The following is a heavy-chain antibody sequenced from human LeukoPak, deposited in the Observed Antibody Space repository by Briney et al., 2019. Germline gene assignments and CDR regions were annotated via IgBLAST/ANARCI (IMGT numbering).Heavy chain of an antibody. CDR3: ARRSYGSGSYYKGPWFDP. J-gene: IGHJ5*02. D-gene: IGHD3-10*01. CDR1: GGSFSGYY. CDR2: INHSGST. Sequence: PSETLSLTCAVYGGSFSGYYWSWIRQPPGKGLEWIGEINHSGSTNYNPSLKSRVTISVDTSKNQFSLKLSSVTAADTAVYYCARRSYGSGSYYKGPWFDPWGQGTLVTVSS. V-gene: IGHV4-34*01.